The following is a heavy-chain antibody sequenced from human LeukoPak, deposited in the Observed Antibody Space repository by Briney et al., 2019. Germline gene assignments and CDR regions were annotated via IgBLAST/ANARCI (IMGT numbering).Heavy chain of an antibody. J-gene: IGHJ4*02. CDR2: IIPIFGTA. V-gene: IGHV1-69*13. Sequence: SVKVSCKASGGTFSSYAISWVRQAPRQGLEWMGGIIPIFGTANYAQKFQGRVTITADESTSTAYMELSSLRSEDTAVYYCARGYYYDSSGYPYGVFDYWGQGTLVTVSS. D-gene: IGHD3-22*01. CDR3: ARGYYYDSSGYPYGVFDY. CDR1: GGTFSSYA.